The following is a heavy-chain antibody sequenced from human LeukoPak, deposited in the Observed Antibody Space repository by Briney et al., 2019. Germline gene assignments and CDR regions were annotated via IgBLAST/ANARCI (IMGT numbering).Heavy chain of an antibody. CDR3: ASQTQIRYFDWLAQVHIGDAFDI. CDR1: GFTFSSYW. CDR2: IKQDGSEK. Sequence: GGSLRLSYAASGFTFSSYWMSWVRQAPGKGLEWVPNIKQDGSEKYYVDSVKGRFTISRDNAKNSLYLQMNSLRAEDTAVYYCASQTQIRYFDWLAQVHIGDAFDIWGQGTMVTVSS. V-gene: IGHV3-7*01. J-gene: IGHJ3*02. D-gene: IGHD3-9*01.